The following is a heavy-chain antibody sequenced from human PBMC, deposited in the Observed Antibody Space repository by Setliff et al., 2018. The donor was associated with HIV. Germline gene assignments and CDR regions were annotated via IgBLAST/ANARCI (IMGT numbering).Heavy chain of an antibody. D-gene: IGHD3-10*01. J-gene: IGHJ3*01. CDR2: INWNGGST. CDR3: ARRYHYFRSGGDVFDV. CDR1: GFTFDDYG. V-gene: IGHV3-20*04. Sequence: GGSLRLSCAASGFTFDDYGMSWVRQAPGKGLEWVSGINWNGGSTGYADSVKGRFTISRDNAKNSLYLQINGLKASDTAMYYCARRYHYFRSGGDVFDVWGQGTMVTVSS.